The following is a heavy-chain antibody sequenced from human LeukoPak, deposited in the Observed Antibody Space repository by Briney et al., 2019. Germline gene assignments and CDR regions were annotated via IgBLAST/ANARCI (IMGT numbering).Heavy chain of an antibody. CDR1: GVTFSSYS. CDR2: ISSSSSYI. Sequence: GGSLRLSCAASGVTFSSYSMNWVRQAPGKGREGVSSISSSSSYIYYADSVKGRFTISRDNAKNSLYLRMNRLRAEDTAVYYCARAGFYTEDFDYWGQGTLVTVSS. V-gene: IGHV3-21*01. CDR3: ARAGFYTEDFDY. D-gene: IGHD2/OR15-2a*01. J-gene: IGHJ4*02.